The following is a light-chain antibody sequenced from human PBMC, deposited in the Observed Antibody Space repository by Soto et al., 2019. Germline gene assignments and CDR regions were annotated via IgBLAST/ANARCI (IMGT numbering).Light chain of an antibody. Sequence: QSALTQPASVSGSPVQSITISCTGTSSDVGGYNSVSWYQHHPGKAPKLMIYDVSNRSSGVSSRFSGSKSDNTASLTISGLQAEDEADYYCKSYTSRSTYVFGTGTKLTVL. CDR1: SSDVGGYNS. V-gene: IGLV2-14*03. J-gene: IGLJ1*01. CDR3: KSYTSRSTYV. CDR2: DVS.